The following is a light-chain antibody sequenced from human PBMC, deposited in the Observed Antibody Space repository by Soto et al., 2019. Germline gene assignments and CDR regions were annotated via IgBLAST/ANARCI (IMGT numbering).Light chain of an antibody. Sequence: QSALTQPASVSGAPGQSITISCTGTSSDVASYNLVSWYQQHPGKAPKLRMYEGRQRPSGVSNRFSGSKSGSTASLTISVLQAEDEADYYCCSYAGSVYVLRPGTQLTVL. CDR2: EGR. CDR1: SSDVASYNL. V-gene: IGLV2-23*01. CDR3: CSYAGSVYV. J-gene: IGLJ1*01.